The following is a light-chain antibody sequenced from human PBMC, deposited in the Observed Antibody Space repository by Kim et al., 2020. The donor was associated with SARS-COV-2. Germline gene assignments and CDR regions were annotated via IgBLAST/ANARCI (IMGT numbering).Light chain of an antibody. J-gene: IGLJ2*01. V-gene: IGLV3-19*01. Sequence: SSELTQDPAVPVALGQTVRITCQGDSLRRYYASWYQQKPGQAPVLVIYGKNNRPSGIPDRFSGSTSGNTASLTITGAQAEEEADYYCKSRDSSGKVVFGGGTKLTVL. CDR3: KSRDSSGKVV. CDR2: GKN. CDR1: SLRRYY.